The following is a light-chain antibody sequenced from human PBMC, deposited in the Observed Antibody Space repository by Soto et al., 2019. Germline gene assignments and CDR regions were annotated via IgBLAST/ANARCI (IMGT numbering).Light chain of an antibody. Sequence: AIQMTQSPSSLSASVGDRVTITCRASQGIRNDLDWFQQKPGKAPKLLIYAASNLQSGVPARFSGSGSGTDFTLTISSLQPEDFATYYCQQRANWPPLTFGGGTKVEI. CDR3: QQRANWPPLT. CDR2: AAS. V-gene: IGKV1-6*01. J-gene: IGKJ4*01. CDR1: QGIRND.